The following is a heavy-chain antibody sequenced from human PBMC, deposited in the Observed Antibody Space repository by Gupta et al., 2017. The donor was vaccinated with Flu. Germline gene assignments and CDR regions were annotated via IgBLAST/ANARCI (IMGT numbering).Heavy chain of an antibody. V-gene: IGHV3-48*03. CDR3: ARGHWDN. J-gene: IGHJ4*02. Sequence: EGLLVESGGGWVQPGGSVSLSCTASCFDFNSYELSWDRQAPGRGLEWVAFIRSSAVTDYTDPLRGRVTISRDNANNLLYLQMSSLRSEDTAGYYCARGHWDNWGQGTLVTVSS. CDR1: CFDFNSYE. CDR2: IRSSAVT.